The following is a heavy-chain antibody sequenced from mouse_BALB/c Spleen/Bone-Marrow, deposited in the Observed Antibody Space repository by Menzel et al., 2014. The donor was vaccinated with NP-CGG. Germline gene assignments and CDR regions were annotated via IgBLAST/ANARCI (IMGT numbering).Heavy chain of an antibody. V-gene: IGHV1S127*01. CDR1: GYTFTSYW. Sequence: QVQLQQSGAELVKPGASVKMSCKAPGYTFTSYWVNWVRQRPGQGLEWIGVIDPSDSYTSYIQKFKGKATLTVDTSSSTAYMQLSSLTSEDSAVYYCTRDAMDYWGQGTSVTVSS. CDR3: TRDAMDY. J-gene: IGHJ4*01. CDR2: IDPSDSYT.